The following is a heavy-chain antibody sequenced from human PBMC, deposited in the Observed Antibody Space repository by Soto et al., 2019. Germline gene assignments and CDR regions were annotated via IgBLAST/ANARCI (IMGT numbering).Heavy chain of an antibody. Sequence: ASVKVSCKASGYTFTSYAMHWVRQAPGQRLEWMGWINAGNGNTQYSQKFQGRVTLTGDTSASIAYMELTSLTSEDTAVYYCVIYDYGLNGYWGQGTLVTVSS. CDR1: GYTFTSYA. D-gene: IGHD3-16*01. J-gene: IGHJ4*01. V-gene: IGHV1-3*01. CDR2: INAGNGNT. CDR3: VIYDYGLNGY.